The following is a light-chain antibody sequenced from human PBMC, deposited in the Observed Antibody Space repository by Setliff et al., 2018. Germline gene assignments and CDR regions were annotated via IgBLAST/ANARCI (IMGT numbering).Light chain of an antibody. V-gene: IGLV1-47*01. CDR3: AAWDDSLSGWV. J-gene: IGLJ3*02. Sequence: QSVLTQPPSASGTPGQRVTISCSGSSSNIGSNYVYWYQQLPGTAPKLLIYRNNQRPSGVPDRFSGSKSGTSASLAISGLRSEDEADYYCAAWDDSLSGWVFGGGTKGTV. CDR2: RNN. CDR1: SSNIGSNY.